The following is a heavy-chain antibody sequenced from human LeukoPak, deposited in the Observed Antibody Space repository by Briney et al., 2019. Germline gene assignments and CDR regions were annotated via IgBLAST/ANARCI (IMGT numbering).Heavy chain of an antibody. J-gene: IGHJ4*02. CDR1: RFTFSNYG. V-gene: IGHV3-30*03. Sequence: PGGSLRLSCAASRFTFSNYGMHWVRQAPGKGLEWVAVISYDGSNKYYADSVKGRFTISRDNSKNSLYLQMNSLRAEDTAVYYCARGLYYDSSGYYLYWGQGTLVTVSS. D-gene: IGHD3-22*01. CDR3: ARGLYYDSSGYYLY. CDR2: ISYDGSNK.